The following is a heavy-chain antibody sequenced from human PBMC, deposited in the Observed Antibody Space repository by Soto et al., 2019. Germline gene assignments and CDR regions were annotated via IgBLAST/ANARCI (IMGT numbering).Heavy chain of an antibody. J-gene: IGHJ3*01. Sequence: EVQLVESGGGLVKPGGSLRLSCAASGLTFSTIWMSWVRQAPGKGLEWVGRIRSKADGGTTDFAAPVKGRFTISRDDSKYTVYRQMDSLKTEDTAVHYCSSYNQYDAFHFWGQGTMVTVSS. V-gene: IGHV3-15*01. CDR3: SSYNQYDAFHF. CDR2: IRSKADGGTT. CDR1: GLTFSTIW. D-gene: IGHD1-20*01.